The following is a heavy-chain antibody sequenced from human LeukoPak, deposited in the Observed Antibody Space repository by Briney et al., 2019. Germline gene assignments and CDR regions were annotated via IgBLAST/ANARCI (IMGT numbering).Heavy chain of an antibody. Sequence: GGSLRLSCAVSGFTVSSYGMHWVRQAPGKGLEWVAFIRYDGSNKYYADSVKGRFTISRDNSKNTLYLQMNSLRAEDTAVYYCAKDLAGATHFDYWGQGTLVTVSS. CDR1: GFTVSSYG. V-gene: IGHV3-30*02. J-gene: IGHJ4*02. CDR2: IRYDGSNK. D-gene: IGHD2-15*01. CDR3: AKDLAGATHFDY.